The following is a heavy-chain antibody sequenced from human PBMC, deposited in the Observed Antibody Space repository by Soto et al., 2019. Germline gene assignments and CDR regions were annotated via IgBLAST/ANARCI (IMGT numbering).Heavy chain of an antibody. CDR1: GFSFRGKNS. J-gene: IGHJ3*02. CDR3: ATWLQREHAFDI. V-gene: IGHV3-53*01. D-gene: IGHD1-1*01. Sequence: DVQLEESGGGLIQPGGSLKLSFAASGFSFRGKNSLTWVRQAPGKGLEWVSALYSSDGTYYADSVKGRFSVSRDNSKNTFYLQLHSLRPEDTALYFCATWLQREHAFDIWGLGTMVTVSS. CDR2: LYSSDGT.